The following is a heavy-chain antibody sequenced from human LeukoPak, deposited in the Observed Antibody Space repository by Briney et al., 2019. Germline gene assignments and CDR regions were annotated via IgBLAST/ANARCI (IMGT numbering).Heavy chain of an antibody. D-gene: IGHD2-15*01. Sequence: ASVKVSCKASGYTFTCYYMHWVRQAPGQGLEWMGWINPKSGGTNYAQKFQGRVTMTRDTDSSKDYMELSRLRSDDTAVYYCARGVARLLPYDYWGQGTLVTVSS. CDR1: GYTFTCYY. V-gene: IGHV1-2*02. CDR3: ARGVARLLPYDY. J-gene: IGHJ4*02. CDR2: INPKSGGT.